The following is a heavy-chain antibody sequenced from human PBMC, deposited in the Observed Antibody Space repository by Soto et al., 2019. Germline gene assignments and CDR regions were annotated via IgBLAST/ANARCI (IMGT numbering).Heavy chain of an antibody. CDR2: ISASGGST. D-gene: IGHD1-26*01. CDR1: GFSITSFA. V-gene: IGHV3-23*01. Sequence: GGSLRLSCVASGFSITSFAMSWVRQAPGKGLEWASAISASGGSTYTDSVKGRFTISRDNSKNTLYLQMNSLRVEDTAVYYCAKVLSSGSYSGALEYWGQGALVTVSS. J-gene: IGHJ4*02. CDR3: AKVLSSGSYSGALEY.